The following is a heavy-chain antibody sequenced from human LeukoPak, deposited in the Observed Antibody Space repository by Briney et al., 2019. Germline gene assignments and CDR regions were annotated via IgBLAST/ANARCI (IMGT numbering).Heavy chain of an antibody. D-gene: IGHD3-22*01. CDR1: GFTYSSCA. Sequence: GGSLRLSCAASGFTYSSCAMSWVRQAPGKGLEWVSAISGSGGSTYCADSVKGRFTISRDNSKNTLYLQMNSLRAEDTAVYYCARHDSRFRIDYWGQGTLVTVSS. J-gene: IGHJ4*02. CDR3: ARHDSRFRIDY. CDR2: ISGSGGST. V-gene: IGHV3-23*01.